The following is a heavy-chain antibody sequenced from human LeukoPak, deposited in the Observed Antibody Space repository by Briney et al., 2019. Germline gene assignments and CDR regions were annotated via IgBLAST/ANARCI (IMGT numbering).Heavy chain of an antibody. CDR2: INPNSGGT. D-gene: IGHD1-26*01. Sequence: ASVKVSCKASGYTFTGYYMHWVRQAPGRGLEWMGWINPNSGGTNYAQKFQGRVTMTRDTSISTAYMELSRLRSDDTAVYYCAREGGSRRAFDIWGQGTMVTVSS. V-gene: IGHV1-2*02. CDR3: AREGGSRRAFDI. CDR1: GYTFTGYY. J-gene: IGHJ3*02.